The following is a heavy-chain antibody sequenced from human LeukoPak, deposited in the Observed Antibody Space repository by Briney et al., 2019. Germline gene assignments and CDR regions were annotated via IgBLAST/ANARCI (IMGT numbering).Heavy chain of an antibody. Sequence: PGGSLRLSCAASGFTFSSYAMSWVRQAPGKGLEWVSSISSSSSYIYYADSVKGRFTISRDNAKNSLYLQMNSLRAEDTAVYYCARDHTISLYFDYWGQGTLVTVSS. CDR1: GFTFSSYA. D-gene: IGHD3-3*01. V-gene: IGHV3-21*01. CDR2: ISSSSSYI. J-gene: IGHJ4*02. CDR3: ARDHTISLYFDY.